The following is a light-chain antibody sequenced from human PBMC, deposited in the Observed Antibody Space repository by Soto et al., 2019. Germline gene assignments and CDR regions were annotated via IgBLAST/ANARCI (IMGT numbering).Light chain of an antibody. CDR3: CSYARSSTLYV. CDR2: EVN. Sequence: QSVLTQPASVSGSPGQSITISCTGTSSDVGSYNLVSWYQQHPGKAPKLMIYEVNKRPSGVSSRFSGSKSGNTASLTISGLQAEDEADYYCCSYARSSTLYVFGSGTKVTVL. V-gene: IGLV2-23*02. CDR1: SSDVGSYNL. J-gene: IGLJ1*01.